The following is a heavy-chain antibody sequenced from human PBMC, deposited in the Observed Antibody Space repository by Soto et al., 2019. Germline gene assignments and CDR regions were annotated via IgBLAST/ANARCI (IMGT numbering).Heavy chain of an antibody. V-gene: IGHV1-3*01. CDR3: ARAAYYYESSGYYPGDY. D-gene: IGHD3-22*01. Sequence: WARHAPGKGLEWLGWISAYDDNTKYAQTVQGRVTFTRDTSASTVYMEVSSLRSEDTAVYYCARAAYYYESSGYYPGDYWGQGTLVTVSS. CDR2: ISAYDDNT. J-gene: IGHJ4*02.